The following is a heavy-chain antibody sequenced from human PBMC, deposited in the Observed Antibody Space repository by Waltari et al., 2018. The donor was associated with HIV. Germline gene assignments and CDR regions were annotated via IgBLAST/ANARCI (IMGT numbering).Heavy chain of an antibody. CDR1: GGSISSSSYY. V-gene: IGHV4-39*07. Sequence: QLQLQESGPGLVKPSETLSLTCTVSGGSISSSSYYWGWIRQPPGKGLEWIGSIYYSGSTYYNPSLKSRVTISVDTSKNQFSLKLSSVTAADTAVDYCARAQMKLRYFDWLLSHCGFDYWGQGTLVTVSS. CDR2: IYYSGST. D-gene: IGHD3-9*01. CDR3: ARAQMKLRYFDWLLSHCGFDY. J-gene: IGHJ4*02.